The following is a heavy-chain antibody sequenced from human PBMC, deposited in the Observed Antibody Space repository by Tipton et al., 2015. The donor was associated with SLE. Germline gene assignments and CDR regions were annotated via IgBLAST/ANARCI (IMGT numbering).Heavy chain of an antibody. CDR1: GFTFSTYP. CDR2: ISYDGSNK. V-gene: IGHV3-30*09. D-gene: IGHD3-22*01. Sequence: SLRLSCAASGFTFSTYPLHWVRQSPGKGLEWVAGISYDGSNKFYTESVMGRFAISRDNSKNSLYLQMNSLRAEDTALYYCAKDSAYSRASRLGYFYAMDVWGPGTTVTVSS. J-gene: IGHJ6*02. CDR3: AKDSAYSRASRLGYFYAMDV.